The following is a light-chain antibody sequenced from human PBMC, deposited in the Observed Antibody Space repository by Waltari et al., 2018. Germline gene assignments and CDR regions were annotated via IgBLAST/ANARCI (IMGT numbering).Light chain of an antibody. V-gene: IGKV2-30*01. Sequence: DVVMTQSPLSLPVTLGQPASISCRSSQSLVYSDGNTYLNWFQQRPGQSPRRLIYKVSNRDSGVPYRFSGGGSGTDFTLKINRVEAEDVWVYYCMQGTHWPYNFGQGTKLEIK. CDR2: KVS. CDR1: QSLVYSDGNTY. J-gene: IGKJ2*01. CDR3: MQGTHWPYN.